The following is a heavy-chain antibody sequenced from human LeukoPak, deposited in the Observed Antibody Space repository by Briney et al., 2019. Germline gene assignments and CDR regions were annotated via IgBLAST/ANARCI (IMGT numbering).Heavy chain of an antibody. CDR2: ISGSGGST. CDR3: AKDQYSSGSMGGY. Sequence: GGSLRLSCAASGFTFSSYAMSWVRQAPGKGLEWVSAISGSGGSTYYAESVKGRFTISRDNSKNTLYLQMNSLRAEDTAVYYCAKDQYSSGSMGGYWGQGTLVTVSS. CDR1: GFTFSSYA. D-gene: IGHD6-19*01. V-gene: IGHV3-23*01. J-gene: IGHJ4*02.